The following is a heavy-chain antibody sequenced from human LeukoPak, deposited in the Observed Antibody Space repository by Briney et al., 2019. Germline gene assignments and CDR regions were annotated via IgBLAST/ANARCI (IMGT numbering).Heavy chain of an antibody. V-gene: IGHV1-46*01. CDR2: INPSGGST. D-gene: IGHD3-22*01. CDR1: GGTFSSYA. CDR3: AREKRSGYYYGFDY. J-gene: IGHJ4*02. Sequence: ASVKVSCKASGGTFSSYAISWVRQAPGQGLEWMGIINPSGGSTSYAQKFQGRVTMTRDTSTSTVYMELSSLRSEDTAVYYCAREKRSGYYYGFDYWGQGTLVTVSS.